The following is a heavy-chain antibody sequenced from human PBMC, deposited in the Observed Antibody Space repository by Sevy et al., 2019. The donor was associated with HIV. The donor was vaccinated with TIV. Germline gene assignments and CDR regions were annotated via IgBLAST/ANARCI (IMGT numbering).Heavy chain of an antibody. J-gene: IGHJ5*02. CDR1: GGSISSYY. Sequence: SETLSLTCTVSGGSISSYYWSWIRQPPGKGLEWIGYIYYSGSTNYNPSLKSRVTISVDTSKNQFSLKLSSVTAADTAVYYCAREGQAEATNWFDPWGQGTLVTVSS. CDR2: IYYSGST. CDR3: AREGQAEATNWFDP. V-gene: IGHV4-59*01.